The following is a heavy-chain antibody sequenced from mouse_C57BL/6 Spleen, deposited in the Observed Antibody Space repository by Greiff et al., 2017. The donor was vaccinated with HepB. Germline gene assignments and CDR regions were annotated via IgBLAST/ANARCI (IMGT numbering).Heavy chain of an antibody. CDR3: ARGKGLRDPHY. V-gene: IGHV5-4*03. D-gene: IGHD1-1*01. J-gene: IGHJ2*01. CDR1: GFTFSSYA. CDR2: ISDGGSYT. Sequence: DVMLVESGGGLVKPGGSLKLSCAASGFTFSSYAMSWVRQTPEKRLEWVATISDGGSYTYYPDNVKGRFTISRDNAKNNLYLQMSHLKSEDTAMYYCARGKGLRDPHYWGQSTTLSVSS.